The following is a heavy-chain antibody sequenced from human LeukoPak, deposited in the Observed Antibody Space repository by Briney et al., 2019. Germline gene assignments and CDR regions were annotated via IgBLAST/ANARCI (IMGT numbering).Heavy chain of an antibody. CDR1: GYTFTGYY. V-gene: IGHV1-2*06. CDR2: INANSGDT. J-gene: IGHJ6*02. D-gene: IGHD3-22*01. Sequence: GASVKVSCKASGYTFTGYYMHWVRQSPGQGLEWMGRINANSGDTVYAQKFQGRVPVTRDTSSTSTSMELGSLRSDDTAVYYCATENHYDSSGYFYGYYNGMDIWGQGTTVTVSS. CDR3: ATENHYDSSGYFYGYYNGMDI.